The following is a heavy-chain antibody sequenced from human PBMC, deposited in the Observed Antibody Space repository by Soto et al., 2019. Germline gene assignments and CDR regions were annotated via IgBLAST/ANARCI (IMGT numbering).Heavy chain of an antibody. CDR3: SRGLEYSSGWQDFDY. CDR1: GGTFSTSA. V-gene: IGHV1-69*01. Sequence: QVRLVQSGPEVRKPGFSVKVSCKASGGTFSTSAISWVRQAPGQGLEWMGGIVPIFGPEKYAPKFQGRVTITADEAENTFYMDLGSLRSEDTAVYYCSRGLEYSSGWQDFDYWGQGTLVTVSS. D-gene: IGHD6-19*01. CDR2: IVPIFGPE. J-gene: IGHJ4*02.